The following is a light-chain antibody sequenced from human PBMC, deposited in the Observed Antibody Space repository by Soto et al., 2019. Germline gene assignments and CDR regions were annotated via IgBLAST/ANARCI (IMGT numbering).Light chain of an antibody. V-gene: IGKV1-5*03. CDR1: QTISSW. CDR2: KAS. Sequence: DIQMTQSPSTLSESVGDRVTITCRASQTISSWLAWYQQKPGKAPKLLIYKASTLKSGVPSRFSGSGSGTDFTLTISRLEPEDFAVYYCQQYGSSPITFGQGTRLENK. J-gene: IGKJ5*01. CDR3: QQYGSSPIT.